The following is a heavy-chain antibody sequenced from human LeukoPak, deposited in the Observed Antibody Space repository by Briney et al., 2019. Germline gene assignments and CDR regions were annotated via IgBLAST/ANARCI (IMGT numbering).Heavy chain of an antibody. V-gene: IGHV1-2*02. D-gene: IGHD2-21*02. J-gene: IGHJ3*01. CDR3: ARDDAHSDQNAFDV. CDR1: GYTFTGYY. Sequence: ASVKVSCMASGYTFTGYYLHWVRQAPGRGLEWMGWINPNSGATSYAQKFQGRVTMTRDTSINTGYMELSSLRSDDTAVYYCARDDAHSDQNAFDVWGQGTLVTVSS. CDR2: INPNSGAT.